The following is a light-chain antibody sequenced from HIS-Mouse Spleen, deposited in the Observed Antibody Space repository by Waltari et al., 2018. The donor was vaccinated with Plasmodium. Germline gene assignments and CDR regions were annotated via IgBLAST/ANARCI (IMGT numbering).Light chain of an antibody. CDR2: EDS. CDR1: ALPKKY. CDR3: YSTDSSGNHRV. J-gene: IGLJ3*02. Sequence: SYELTQPPSVSVSPGQTARNTCSGDALPKKYAYWYQQKSGLAPVLVIYEDSKRPSGIPERFSGSSSGTMATLTISGAQVEDEADYYCYSTDSSGNHRVFGGGTKLTVL. V-gene: IGLV3-10*01.